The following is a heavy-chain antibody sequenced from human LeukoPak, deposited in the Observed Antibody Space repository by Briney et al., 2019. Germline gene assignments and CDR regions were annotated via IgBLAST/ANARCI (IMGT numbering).Heavy chain of an antibody. Sequence: PGGSLRLSCAASGFTFSSCGMHWVRQAPGKGLEWVAFIRYDGSNKYYADSVKGRFTISRDNSKNTLYLQMNSLRAEDTAVYYCAKNDYSNFPGAFDIWGQGTMVTVSS. CDR2: IRYDGSNK. CDR1: GFTFSSCG. CDR3: AKNDYSNFPGAFDI. J-gene: IGHJ3*02. V-gene: IGHV3-30*02. D-gene: IGHD4-11*01.